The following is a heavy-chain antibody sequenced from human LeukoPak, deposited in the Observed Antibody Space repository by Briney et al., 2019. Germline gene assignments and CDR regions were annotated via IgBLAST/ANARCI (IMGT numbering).Heavy chain of an antibody. V-gene: IGHV5-51*01. Sequence: GGSLKISCKAVGNSFGTYWVGWVRQMPGKGLEYMGIIFPRTSEVRYGPAFQGQVTISADKSLSTAYLQWTGLKASDTAMYYCARHTGRPQAGWFDPWGQGTLVTVSA. D-gene: IGHD3-10*01. CDR1: GNSFGTYW. J-gene: IGHJ5*02. CDR2: IFPRTSEV. CDR3: ARHTGRPQAGWFDP.